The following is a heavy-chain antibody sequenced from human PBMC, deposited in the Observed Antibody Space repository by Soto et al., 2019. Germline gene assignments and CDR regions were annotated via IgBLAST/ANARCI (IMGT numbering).Heavy chain of an antibody. D-gene: IGHD6-13*01. V-gene: IGHV1-69*13. CDR2: IIPIFGTA. CDR3: ARERSPYSSSWYAGNWFDP. J-gene: IGHJ5*02. CDR1: GGTFSSYA. Sequence: SVKVSCKASGGTFSSYAISWVRQAPGQGLEWMGGIIPIFGTANYAQKFQGRVTITADESTSTAYMELSSLRSEDTAVYYCARERSPYSSSWYAGNWFDPWGQGTLVTVSS.